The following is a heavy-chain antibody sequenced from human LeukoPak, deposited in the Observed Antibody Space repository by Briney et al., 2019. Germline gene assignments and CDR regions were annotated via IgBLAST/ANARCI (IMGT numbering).Heavy chain of an antibody. CDR3: ASGQLGTYDSSGYYAFPY. V-gene: IGHV5-51*01. CDR1: GYSFTSYW. J-gene: IGHJ4*02. Sequence: GESLKISCKGPGYSFTSYWIGWVRQMPGKGLEWMGIIYPGDSDTRYSPSFQGQVTISADKSISTAYLQWSSLKASDTAMYYCASGQLGTYDSSGYYAFPYWGQGTLVTVSS. D-gene: IGHD3-22*01. CDR2: IYPGDSDT.